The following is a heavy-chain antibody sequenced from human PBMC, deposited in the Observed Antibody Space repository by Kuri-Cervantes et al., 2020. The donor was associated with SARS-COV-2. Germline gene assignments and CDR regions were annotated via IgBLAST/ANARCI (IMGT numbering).Heavy chain of an antibody. CDR3: ARLGVFNDYGSGSNSKQKDFDY. CDR1: GGSISSSNYY. CDR2: DYYRGST. D-gene: IGHD3-10*01. Sequence: SATLSLTCTVSGGSISSSNYYWGCIRQPQGKGLEWIGTDYYRGSTYYNPSLKSRVIISVDTSKKQYSLKLSSLTAADTAVYYCARLGVFNDYGSGSNSKQKDFDYWGQGTLVTVSS. V-gene: IGHV4-39*01. J-gene: IGHJ4*02.